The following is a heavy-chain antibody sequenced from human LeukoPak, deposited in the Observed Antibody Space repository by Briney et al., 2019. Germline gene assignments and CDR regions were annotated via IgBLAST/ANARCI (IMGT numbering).Heavy chain of an antibody. CDR2: ISWNSGSI. V-gene: IGHV3-9*01. J-gene: IGHJ4*02. D-gene: IGHD4-17*01. CDR3: AKDAYGDHGSDYVY. Sequence: GGSLRLSCAASGFTFDDYAMHWVRQAPGKGLEWVSGISWNSGSIGYADSVKGRFTISRDNAKNSLYLQMNSLRAEDTALYYCAKDAYGDHGSDYVYWGQGTLVTVSS. CDR1: GFTFDDYA.